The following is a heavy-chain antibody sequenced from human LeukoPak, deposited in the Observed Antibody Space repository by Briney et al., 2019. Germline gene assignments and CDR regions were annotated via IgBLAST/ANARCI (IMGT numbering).Heavy chain of an antibody. D-gene: IGHD5-18*01. J-gene: IGHJ4*02. CDR3: ARGRYSFGY. Sequence: PSETLSLTCAVYGGSFSGYYWSWIRQPPGKGLEWIGEINHSGSTNYNPSLKSRVTISVDTSKNQFSLNLSSVTAADTAVYFCARGRYSFGYWGQGTLLTVSS. V-gene: IGHV4-34*01. CDR2: INHSGST. CDR1: GGSFSGYY.